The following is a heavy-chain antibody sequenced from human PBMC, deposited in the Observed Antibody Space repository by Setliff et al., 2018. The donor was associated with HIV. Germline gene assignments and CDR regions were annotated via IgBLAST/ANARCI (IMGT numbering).Heavy chain of an antibody. D-gene: IGHD7-27*01. CDR2: IYYSGST. J-gene: IGHJ6*03. Sequence: SETLSLTCTVSGGSISSSNYYWVWIRQPPGKGLEWIGSIYYSGSTYYNPSLKSRVTISVDTSKNQFSLKLSSVTAADTAVYYCARAPPMLLGIATYYYYYMDVWGKGTTVTVSS. CDR3: ARAPPMLLGIATYYYYYMDV. CDR1: GGSISSSNYY. V-gene: IGHV4-39*07.